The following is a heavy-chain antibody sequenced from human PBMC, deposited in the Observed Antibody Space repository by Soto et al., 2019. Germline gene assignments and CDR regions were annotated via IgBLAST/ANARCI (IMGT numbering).Heavy chain of an antibody. Sequence: QVQLVESGGGVVQPGRSLRLSCAASGFTFSSYGMHWVRQAPGKGLEWVAVISDDGSNKYYADSVKGRFTISRDNSKTTLYLQMNSLRAEVTAVYYCAKDVDSAMVWWRALPDYWGQGTLVTVSS. D-gene: IGHD5-18*01. J-gene: IGHJ4*02. CDR1: GFTFSSYG. CDR3: AKDVDSAMVWWRALPDY. V-gene: IGHV3-30*18. CDR2: ISDDGSNK.